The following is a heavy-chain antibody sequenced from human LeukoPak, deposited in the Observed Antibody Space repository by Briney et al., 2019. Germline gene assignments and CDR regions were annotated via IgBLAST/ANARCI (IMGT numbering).Heavy chain of an antibody. Sequence: PSETLSLTRAVSGGSISSGDYYWIWIRQPPGKGLEWIGYIYYSGSTYYNASRKSRVTISVDTSKNQFSLKLSSVTAADTAVYYCARESTGTTNEENWFDPWGQGTLVTVSS. CDR3: ARESTGTTNEENWFDP. D-gene: IGHD4-17*01. CDR1: GGSISSGDYY. J-gene: IGHJ5*02. CDR2: IYYSGST. V-gene: IGHV4-30-4*08.